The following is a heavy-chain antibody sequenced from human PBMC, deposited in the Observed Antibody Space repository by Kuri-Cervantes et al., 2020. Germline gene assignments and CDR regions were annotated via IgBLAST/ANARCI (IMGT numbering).Heavy chain of an antibody. D-gene: IGHD1-7*01. Sequence: ASVKVSCKASGYTFTGYYMHWVRQAPGQGLEWMGWMNPNSGNTGYAQKFQGRVTMTRNTSISTAYMELSSLRSEDTAVYYCARSRRVELWKGFDYWGQGTLVTVSS. CDR3: ARSRRVELWKGFDY. J-gene: IGHJ4*02. V-gene: IGHV1-8*02. CDR2: MNPNSGNT. CDR1: GYTFTGYY.